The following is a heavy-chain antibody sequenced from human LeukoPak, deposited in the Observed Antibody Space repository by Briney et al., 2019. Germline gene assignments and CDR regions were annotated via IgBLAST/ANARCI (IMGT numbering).Heavy chain of an antibody. J-gene: IGHJ4*02. CDR1: GGSLGGYY. CDR3: ARVYYDIMTGHIHYFDV. D-gene: IGHD3-9*01. V-gene: IGHV4-34*01. Sequence: SETLSLTCAVYGGSLGGYYWSWIRQSPGKGLQWIGEVDHSGGNNRNPSLKSRVALSADTSNNRSSLKITSVTAADTAVYYCARVYYDIMTGHIHYFDVWGQGSLVTVSS. CDR2: VDHSGGN.